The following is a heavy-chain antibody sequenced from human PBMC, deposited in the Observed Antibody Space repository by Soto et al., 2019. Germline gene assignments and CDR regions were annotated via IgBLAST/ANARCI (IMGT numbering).Heavy chain of an antibody. Sequence: GGSLRLSCAASGFTFDDYAMHWVRQAPGKGLEWVSGISWNSGSIGYADSVKGRFTISRDNAKNSLYLQMNSLRAEDTALYYCAKEVDRRQYYYYMDVWGKGTTVTVSS. CDR3: AKEVDRRQYYYYMDV. CDR2: ISWNSGSI. V-gene: IGHV3-9*01. CDR1: GFTFDDYA. D-gene: IGHD2-15*01. J-gene: IGHJ6*03.